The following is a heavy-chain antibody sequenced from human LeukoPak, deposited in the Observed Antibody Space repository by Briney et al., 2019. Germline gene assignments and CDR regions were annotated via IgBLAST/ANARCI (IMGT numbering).Heavy chain of an antibody. D-gene: IGHD2-2*01. Sequence: PSETLSLTCTVSGGSISSYYWSWIRQPAGKGLEWIGRIYTSGSTNYNPSLKSRVTISVDKSKNQFSLKLSSVTAADTAVYYCARRGCIGGYCSSGWFDPWGQGTLVTVSS. J-gene: IGHJ5*02. V-gene: IGHV4-4*07. CDR1: GGSISSYY. CDR3: ARRGCIGGYCSSGWFDP. CDR2: IYTSGST.